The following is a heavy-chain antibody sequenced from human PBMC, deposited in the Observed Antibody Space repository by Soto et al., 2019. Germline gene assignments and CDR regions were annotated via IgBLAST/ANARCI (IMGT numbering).Heavy chain of an antibody. V-gene: IGHV4-30-4*01. CDR2: IYYSGST. CDR1: GGSISSGDYY. CDR3: ARLATIDNWFDP. Sequence: KTSETLSLTCTVSGGSISSGDYYWSWIRQPPGKGLEWIGYIYYSGSTYYNPSLKSRVTISVDTSKNQFSLKLSSVTAADTAVYYCARLATIDNWFDPWGQGTLVTVS. D-gene: IGHD5-12*01. J-gene: IGHJ5*02.